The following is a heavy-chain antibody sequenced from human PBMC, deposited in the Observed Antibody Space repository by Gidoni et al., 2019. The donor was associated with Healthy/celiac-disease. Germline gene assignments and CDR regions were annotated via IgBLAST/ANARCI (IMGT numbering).Heavy chain of an antibody. CDR3: ARGDYDFWSGYYGYFDY. V-gene: IGHV4-59*01. J-gene: IGHJ4*02. Sequence: QVQLQESGPGLVKPSETLSLTCTVSGGSISSYYWSWIRQPPGKGLEWIGYIYYSGSTNYNPSLKSRVTISVDTSKNQFSLKLSSVTAADTAVYYCARGDYDFWSGYYGYFDYWGQGTLVTVSS. CDR1: GGSISSYY. CDR2: IYYSGST. D-gene: IGHD3-3*01.